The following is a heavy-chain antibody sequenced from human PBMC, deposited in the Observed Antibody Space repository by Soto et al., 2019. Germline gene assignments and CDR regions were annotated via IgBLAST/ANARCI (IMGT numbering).Heavy chain of an antibody. Sequence: AASVKVSCKASGGTFSSYAISWVRQAPGQGLELMGGIIPIFGTANYAQKFQGRVTITADKSTSTAYMELSSLRSEDTAVYYCAREGYCSGGSCSFHDAFDIWGQGTMVTV. CDR2: IIPIFGTA. D-gene: IGHD2-15*01. V-gene: IGHV1-69*06. J-gene: IGHJ3*02. CDR3: AREGYCSGGSCSFHDAFDI. CDR1: GGTFSSYA.